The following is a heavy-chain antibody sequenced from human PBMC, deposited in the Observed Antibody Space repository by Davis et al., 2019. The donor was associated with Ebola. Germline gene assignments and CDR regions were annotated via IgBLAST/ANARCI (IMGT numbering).Heavy chain of an antibody. D-gene: IGHD1-26*01. Sequence: ASVKVSCKASGGTFSSYAISWVRQAPGQGLEWMGWMNPNSGNTGYAQKFQGRVTMTRNTSISTAYMELSSLRSEDTAVYYCARGNLATLDYWGQGTLVTVSS. J-gene: IGHJ4*02. CDR2: MNPNSGNT. CDR3: ARGNLATLDY. CDR1: GGTFSSYA. V-gene: IGHV1-8*02.